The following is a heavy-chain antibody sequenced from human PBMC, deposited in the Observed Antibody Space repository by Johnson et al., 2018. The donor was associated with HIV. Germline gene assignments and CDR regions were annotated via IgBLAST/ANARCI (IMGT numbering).Heavy chain of an antibody. CDR3: AFIEYSSLDAFDI. Sequence: VQLVESGGGLIQPGGSLRLSCAASDFTVSSNYMSWVRQAPGKGLEWVSVIYSGGSTYYADSVKDRFTISRDISKNTIYLQMNSLRAEDTAVYYCAFIEYSSLDAFDIWGQGTMVTVSS. J-gene: IGHJ3*02. CDR2: IYSGGST. CDR1: DFTVSSNY. V-gene: IGHV3-66*03. D-gene: IGHD6-6*01.